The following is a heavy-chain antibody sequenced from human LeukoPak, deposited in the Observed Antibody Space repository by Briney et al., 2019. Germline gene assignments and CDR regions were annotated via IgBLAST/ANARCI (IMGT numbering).Heavy chain of an antibody. D-gene: IGHD4-17*01. V-gene: IGHV4-34*01. J-gene: IGHJ3*02. CDR3: ARPTVTTSSGAFDI. CDR2: INHSGST. CDR1: GGSFSGYY. Sequence: SSETLSLTCAVYGGSFSGYYWSWIRQPPGKGLEWIGEINHSGSTNYNPSLKSRVTISVDTSKNQFSLKLSSVTAADTAVYYCARPTVTTSSGAFDIWGQGTMVTVSS.